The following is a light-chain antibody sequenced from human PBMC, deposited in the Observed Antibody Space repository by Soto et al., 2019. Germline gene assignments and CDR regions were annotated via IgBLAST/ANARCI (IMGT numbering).Light chain of an antibody. V-gene: IGLV2-14*01. CDR1: SSDVGAYNY. Sequence: QSVLTQPASVSGSPGQSVAISCSGTSSDVGAYNYVSWYQQHPGKAPKLLLSEVSNRPSGVSDRFFGSKSGNTASLTISGLQAQEEADYYCSSLTTRFTYVFGTGTKVTVL. J-gene: IGLJ1*01. CDR3: SSLTTRFTYV. CDR2: EVS.